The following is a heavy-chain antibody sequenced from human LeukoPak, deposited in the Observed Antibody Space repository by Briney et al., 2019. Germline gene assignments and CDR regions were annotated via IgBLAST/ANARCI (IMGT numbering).Heavy chain of an antibody. Sequence: SETLSLTCIVSGGSISSSNYYWGWIRQSPGKGLEWIGSIYSRGSTYYNPSLKSRVIVSSDMSKNQFSLMLNSVTAADTAVYYCARDGELELGYNWFDPWGQGTLVTVSS. J-gene: IGHJ5*02. CDR1: GGSISSSNYY. CDR2: IYSRGST. CDR3: ARDGELELGYNWFDP. D-gene: IGHD1-7*01. V-gene: IGHV4-39*07.